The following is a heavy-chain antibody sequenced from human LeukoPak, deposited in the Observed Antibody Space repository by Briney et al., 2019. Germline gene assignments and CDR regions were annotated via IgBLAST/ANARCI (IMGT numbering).Heavy chain of an antibody. CDR2: IIPIFGTA. CDR3: AREGLDYGFDI. V-gene: IGHV1-69*13. D-gene: IGHD4/OR15-4a*01. Sequence: GASVKVSCKASRGTFSSYAISWVRQAPGQGLEWMGGIIPIFGTANYAQKFQGRVTITADESTSTAYMELSSLRSEDTAVYYCAREGLDYGFDIWGQGTMVTVSS. CDR1: RGTFSSYA. J-gene: IGHJ3*02.